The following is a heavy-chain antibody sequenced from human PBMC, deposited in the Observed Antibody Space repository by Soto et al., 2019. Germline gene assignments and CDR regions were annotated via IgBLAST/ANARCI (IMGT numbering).Heavy chain of an antibody. CDR3: ARSGRAARRAFDI. Sequence: SETLSLTCAVYGGSFSGYYWSWIRQPPGKGLEWIGEINHSGSTNYNPSLKSRVTISVDTSKNQFSLKLSSVTAADTAVYYCARSGRAARRAFDIWGQGTMVTVSS. D-gene: IGHD6-6*01. V-gene: IGHV4-34*01. CDR1: GGSFSGYY. CDR2: INHSGST. J-gene: IGHJ3*02.